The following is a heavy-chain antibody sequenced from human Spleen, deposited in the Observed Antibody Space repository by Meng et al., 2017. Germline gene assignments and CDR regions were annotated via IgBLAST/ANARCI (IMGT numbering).Heavy chain of an antibody. CDR2: IYWDDDK. CDR3: AHHFFFGPDSGTYFHY. J-gene: IGHJ4*02. D-gene: IGHD1-26*01. V-gene: IGHV2-5*02. CDR1: GFSLNTYGVG. Sequence: SGPTLVKPTQTLTLTCTFSGFSLNTYGVGVGWIRQPPGKALEWLALIYWDDDKRYTPSLKSRLTITRDTSKNHVILTMTNMDPVDTATYYYAHHFFFGPDSGTYFHYWGQGTLVTVSS.